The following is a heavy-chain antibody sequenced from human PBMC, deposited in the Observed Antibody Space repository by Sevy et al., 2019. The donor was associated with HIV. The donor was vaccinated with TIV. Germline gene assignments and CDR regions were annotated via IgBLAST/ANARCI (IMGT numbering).Heavy chain of an antibody. CDR2: ISGSGGST. V-gene: IGHV3-23*01. CDR1: GFTFSSYA. CDR3: GKHTIFGVVIGNFDY. Sequence: GGSLRLSCAASGFTFSSYAMSWVRQAPGKGLGWVSAISGSGGSTYYADSVKGRFTISRDNSKNTLYLQMNSLRAEDTAVYYCGKHTIFGVVIGNFDYWGQGTLVTVSS. D-gene: IGHD3-3*01. J-gene: IGHJ4*02.